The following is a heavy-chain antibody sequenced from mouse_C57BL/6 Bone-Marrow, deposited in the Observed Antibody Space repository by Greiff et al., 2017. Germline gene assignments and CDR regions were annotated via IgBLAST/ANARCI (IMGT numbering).Heavy chain of an antibody. Sequence: VKLMESGPELVKPGASVKISCKASGYSFTSYYIHWVKQRPGQGLEWIGWIYPGSGNTKYNEKFKGKATLTADTSSSTAYMQLSSLTSEDSAVYYCARVVTGDYFDYWGQGTTLTVSS. CDR1: GYSFTSYY. D-gene: IGHD4-1*01. CDR3: ARVVTGDYFDY. V-gene: IGHV1-66*01. J-gene: IGHJ2*01. CDR2: IYPGSGNT.